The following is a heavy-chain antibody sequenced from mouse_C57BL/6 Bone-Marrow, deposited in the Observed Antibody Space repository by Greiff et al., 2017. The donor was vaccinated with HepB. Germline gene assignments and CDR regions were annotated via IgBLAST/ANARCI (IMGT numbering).Heavy chain of an antibody. J-gene: IGHJ2*01. CDR3: AKDWDPLDY. D-gene: IGHD4-1*01. CDR1: GYTFTSYT. CDR2: INPSSGYT. V-gene: IGHV1-4*01. Sequence: QVQLKQSGAELARPGASVKMSCKASGYTFTSYTMHWVKQRPGQGLEWIGYINPSSGYTKYNQKFKDKATLTADKSSSTAYMQLSSLTSEDSAVYYCAKDWDPLDYWGQGTTLTVSS.